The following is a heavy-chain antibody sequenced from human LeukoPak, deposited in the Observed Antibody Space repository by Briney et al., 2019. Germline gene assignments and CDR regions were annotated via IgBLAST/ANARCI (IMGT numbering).Heavy chain of an antibody. D-gene: IGHD3-10*01. J-gene: IGHJ6*03. CDR1: GGSFSGYY. Sequence: SETLSLTCAVYGGSFSGYYWSWIRQPAGKGPEWIGRIYTSGSTNYNPSLKSRVTISVDTSKNQFSLKLSSVTAADTAVYYCARGGMVRGDSYYMDVWGKGTTVTISS. V-gene: IGHV4-59*10. CDR2: IYTSGST. CDR3: ARGGMVRGDSYYMDV.